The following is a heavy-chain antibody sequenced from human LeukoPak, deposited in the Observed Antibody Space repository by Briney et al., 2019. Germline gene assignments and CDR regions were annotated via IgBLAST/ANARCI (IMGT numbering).Heavy chain of an antibody. CDR3: ARGPGHTVVVVAAKTVGYMDV. CDR1: GYTFTGYY. Sequence: ASVKVSCKASGYTFTGYYIHWVRQAPGQGLEWMGWINSNSGATNYAPKFQGRVTMTRDTSISTTYMELTRLTSDDAAVYYCARGPGHTVVVVAAKTVGYMDVWGKGTTVTVSS. D-gene: IGHD2-15*01. V-gene: IGHV1-2*02. CDR2: INSNSGAT. J-gene: IGHJ6*03.